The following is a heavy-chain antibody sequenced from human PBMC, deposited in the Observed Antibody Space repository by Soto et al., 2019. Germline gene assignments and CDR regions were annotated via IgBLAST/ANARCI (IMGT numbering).Heavy chain of an antibody. J-gene: IGHJ5*02. CDR3: ARVLRGGPHPNWFDP. D-gene: IGHD2-15*01. CDR1: GGSISSGGYY. CDR2: IYYSGST. V-gene: IGHV4-31*03. Sequence: SETLSLTCTVSGGSISSGGYYWSWIRQHPGKGLEWIGYIYYSGSTYYNPSLKSRVTISVDTSKNQFSLKLSSVTAADTAVYYCARVLRGGPHPNWFDPWGQGTLVTVSS.